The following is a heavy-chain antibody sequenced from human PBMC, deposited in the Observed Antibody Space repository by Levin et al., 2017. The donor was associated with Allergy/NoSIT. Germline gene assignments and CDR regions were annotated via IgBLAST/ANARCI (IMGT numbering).Heavy chain of an antibody. CDR1: GINFSRYW. CDR2: IKNDGSAT. J-gene: IGHJ2*01. D-gene: IGHD6-13*01. V-gene: IGHV3-7*03. Sequence: SGGSLRLSCVVSGINFSRYWMTWVRQAPGKGLEWVANIKNDGSATYFVDSVRGRFTISRDNAKNSLYLQMNSLRAEDTAVYYCARGGSDSSWYWVDWSHGTVVIVSP. CDR3: ARGGSDSSWYWVD.